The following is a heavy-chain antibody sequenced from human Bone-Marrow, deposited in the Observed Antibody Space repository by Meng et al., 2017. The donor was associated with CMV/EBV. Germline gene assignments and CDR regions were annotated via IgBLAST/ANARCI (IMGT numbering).Heavy chain of an antibody. CDR2: ISSSSSYI. CDR1: GFTFSSYS. J-gene: IGHJ4*02. CDR3: ARDIPTVVTTFDF. V-gene: IGHV3-21*01. D-gene: IGHD4-23*01. Sequence: GESLKISCAASGFTFSSYSMNWVRQAPGKGLEWVSSISSSSSYIYYADSVKGRFTISRDNAKNSLFRQMNSMTAEDTAVYYCARDIPTVVTTFDFWGQGTLVTVSS.